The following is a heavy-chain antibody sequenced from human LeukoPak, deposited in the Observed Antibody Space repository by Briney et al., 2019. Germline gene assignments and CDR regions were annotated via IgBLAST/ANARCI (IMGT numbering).Heavy chain of an antibody. Sequence: PGGSLRLSCAASGFSFGDFGMSWVRQAPGKGLEWVSAISGSGGSTYYADSVKGRFTISRDNSKNTLYLQMNSLRAEDTAVYYCAKDIPEQYYDFWSGYSHDAFDIWGQGTMVTVSS. V-gene: IGHV3-23*01. J-gene: IGHJ3*02. CDR1: GFSFGDFG. CDR3: AKDIPEQYYDFWSGYSHDAFDI. CDR2: ISGSGGST. D-gene: IGHD3-3*01.